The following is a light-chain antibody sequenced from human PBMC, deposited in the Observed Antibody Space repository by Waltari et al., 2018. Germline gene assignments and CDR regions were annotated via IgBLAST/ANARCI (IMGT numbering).Light chain of an antibody. J-gene: IGLJ2*01. CDR3: QAWDSSAVI. V-gene: IGLV3-1*01. Sequence: SYELTQAPSVSVSPGQTASIPCSGEKLENKYVYWYQQKSGQSPVLVNHQDTKRPSGNPGRCSGSNSGSAATLTSTGTQAVDEADYYCQAWDSSAVIFGGGTKLTVL. CDR1: KLENKY. CDR2: QDT.